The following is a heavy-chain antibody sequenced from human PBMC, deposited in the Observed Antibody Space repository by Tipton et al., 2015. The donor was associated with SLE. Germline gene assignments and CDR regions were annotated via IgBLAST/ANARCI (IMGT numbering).Heavy chain of an antibody. V-gene: IGHV4-59*11. CDR3: ARVTAVAGSFDY. J-gene: IGHJ4*02. CDR1: GGSISSHY. CDR2: IYYSGRT. Sequence: TLSLTCTVSGGSISSHYWSWIRQPPGKGLGWIGYIYYSGRTNYNPPLTSRVTVSVDTSKNQFSLTLSSVTAADTAVYYCARVTAVAGSFDYWGQGTLVTVSS. D-gene: IGHD6-19*01.